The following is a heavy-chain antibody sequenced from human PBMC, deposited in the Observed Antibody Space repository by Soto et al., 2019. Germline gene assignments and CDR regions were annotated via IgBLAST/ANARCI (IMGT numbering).Heavy chain of an antibody. Sequence: GGSLRLSCATSGFEFKNFDIHWVRQAPGKGLEWVTFISFDGSIKYYPDSLKGRFTVSRYNSNNTLFLHMNNLSVEDTARYFCVRDFVCPGLDYWGQGALVTV. V-gene: IGHV3-33*05. J-gene: IGHJ4*02. CDR1: GFEFKNFD. D-gene: IGHD2-8*02. CDR3: VRDFVCPGLDY. CDR2: ISFDGSIK.